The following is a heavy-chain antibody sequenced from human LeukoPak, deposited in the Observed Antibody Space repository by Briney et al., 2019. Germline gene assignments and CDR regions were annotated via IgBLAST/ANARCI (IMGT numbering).Heavy chain of an antibody. Sequence: AETLSLTCTVSGDSVSIYYWSWIRQPPGKGLEWIGYIYYRGNTNYNPSLKSRVTMAVDTSKNQFSLKVSSVTAADTAVYYCARAGNNWSFDYWGQGTLVTVSS. CDR1: GDSVSIYY. CDR2: IYYRGNT. V-gene: IGHV4-59*02. CDR3: ARAGNNWSFDY. D-gene: IGHD1-1*01. J-gene: IGHJ4*02.